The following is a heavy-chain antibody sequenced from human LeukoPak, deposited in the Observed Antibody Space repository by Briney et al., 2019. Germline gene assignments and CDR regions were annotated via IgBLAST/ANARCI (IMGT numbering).Heavy chain of an antibody. D-gene: IGHD3-16*01. V-gene: IGHV4-39*07. J-gene: IGHJ4*02. CDR2: IYYSGST. Sequence: PSETLSLTCTVSGGSISSSSYYWGWIRQPPGKGLEWIGSIYYSGSTYYNPSLKSRVTISVDTSKNQFSLKLSSVTAADTAVYYCARVHYDYVWGSYPQYYFDYWGQGTLVTVSS. CDR3: ARVHYDYVWGSYPQYYFDY. CDR1: GGSISSSSYY.